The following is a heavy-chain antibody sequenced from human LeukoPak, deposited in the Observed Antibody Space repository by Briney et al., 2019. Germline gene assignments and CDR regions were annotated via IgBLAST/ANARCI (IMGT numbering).Heavy chain of an antibody. CDR1: GFTFSSYG. CDR2: ISYDGSNK. V-gene: IGHV3-30*03. Sequence: PGRSLRLPCAASGFTFSSYGMHWVRQAPGKGLEWVAVISYDGSNKYYADSVKGRFTISRDNSKNTLYLQMNSLRAEDTAVYYCAHLLSSGQRQYNWFDPWGQGTLVTVSS. CDR3: AHLLSSGQRQYNWFDP. D-gene: IGHD3-22*01. J-gene: IGHJ5*02.